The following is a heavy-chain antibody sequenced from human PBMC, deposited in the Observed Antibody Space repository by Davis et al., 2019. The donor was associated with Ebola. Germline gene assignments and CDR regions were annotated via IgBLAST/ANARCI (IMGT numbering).Heavy chain of an antibody. V-gene: IGHV1-46*01. J-gene: IGHJ4*02. CDR3: ARSITMIVVVPAH. CDR2: INPSGGST. Sequence: ASVKVSCKASGFTFIDYYMHWVRQAPGQGLEWMGIINPSGGSTSYAQRFQGRVTMTRDTSTSTVYMELSSLRSEDTAVYYCARSITMIVVVPAHWGQGTLVTVSS. D-gene: IGHD3-22*01. CDR1: GFTFIDYY.